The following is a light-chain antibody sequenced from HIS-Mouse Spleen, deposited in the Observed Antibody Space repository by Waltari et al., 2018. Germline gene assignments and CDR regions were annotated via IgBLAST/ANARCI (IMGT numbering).Light chain of an antibody. J-gene: IGLJ2*01. CDR2: DVS. Sequence: QSALTQPASVSGSPGQSITIPCTGTSSAVGGYNYVPWYQQHPGKAPKLMIYDVSNRPSGVSNRFAGSKSGNTASLTISGLQAEDEADYYCSSYTSSSFNVVFGGGTKLTVL. V-gene: IGLV2-14*03. CDR1: SSAVGGYNY. CDR3: SSYTSSSFNVV.